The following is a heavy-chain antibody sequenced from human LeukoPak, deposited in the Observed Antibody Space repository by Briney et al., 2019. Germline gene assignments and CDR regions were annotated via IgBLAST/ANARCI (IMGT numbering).Heavy chain of an antibody. CDR3: ARDIYDATGY. CDR1: GFSVTDSY. CDR2: IYSGGIT. V-gene: IGHV3-66*01. D-gene: IGHD3-22*01. Sequence: GGSLRLSCAASGFSVTDSYFSWVRQTPGKGLEWVSLIYSGGITNYADSVRGRFTISRDIPGKTVYLQMNSLRAEDTAVYYCARDIYDATGYWGQGALFTVSS. J-gene: IGHJ4*02.